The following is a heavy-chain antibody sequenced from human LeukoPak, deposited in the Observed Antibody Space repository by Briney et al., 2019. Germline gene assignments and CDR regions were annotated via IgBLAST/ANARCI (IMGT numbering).Heavy chain of an antibody. CDR2: ISGSGGST. D-gene: IGHD6-13*01. CDR3: AKGSSSWYSLFDY. Sequence: GGSLRLSCAASGFTFSSYAMSWVRQAPGKGLEWVSAISGSGGSTYYADSVKGRFTVSRDNSKNTLYLQMNSLRVEDTAVYYCAKGSSSWYSLFDYWGQGTLVTVSS. CDR1: GFTFSSYA. J-gene: IGHJ4*02. V-gene: IGHV3-23*01.